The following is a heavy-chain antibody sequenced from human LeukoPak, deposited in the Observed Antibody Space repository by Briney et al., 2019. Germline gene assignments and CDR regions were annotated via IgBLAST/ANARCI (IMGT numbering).Heavy chain of an antibody. CDR2: ISSSGSTI. Sequence: YYWGWIRQPPGKGLEWVSYISSSGSTIYYADSVKGRFTISRDNAKNSLYLQMNSLRAEDTAVYYCARDGVTGGSSWYYYYYYMDVWGKGTTVTVSS. D-gene: IGHD6-13*01. CDR3: ARDGVTGGSSWYYYYYYMDV. V-gene: IGHV3-11*04. CDR1: YY. J-gene: IGHJ6*03.